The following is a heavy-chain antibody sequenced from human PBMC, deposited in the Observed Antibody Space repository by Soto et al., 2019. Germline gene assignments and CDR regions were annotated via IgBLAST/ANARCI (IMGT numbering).Heavy chain of an antibody. CDR3: AREPITIFGVVISPYYYYGMDV. CDR2: ISAYNGNT. D-gene: IGHD3-3*01. J-gene: IGHJ6*02. CDR1: GYTLTRHG. V-gene: IGHV1-18*01. Sequence: GAPVKGSCKASGYTLTRHGISWVRQAPGQRAGGVGWISAYNGNTNYAQKLQGRVTMTTDTSTSTAYMELRSLRSDDTAVYYCAREPITIFGVVISPYYYYGMDVWGQGTTVTVSS.